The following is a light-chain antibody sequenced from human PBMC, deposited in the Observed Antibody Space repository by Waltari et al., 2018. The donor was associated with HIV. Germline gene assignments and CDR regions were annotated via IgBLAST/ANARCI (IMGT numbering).Light chain of an antibody. J-gene: IGKJ2*01. V-gene: IGKV1-33*01. CDR3: QQYDNLPYT. Sequence: DIQMTQSPSSLSASVGGRVTITCQASHDISNSLNWYQQKPGKAPKLLIYDVSNLETGAPSRFSGRGSGTDFTFTIDSLQPEDIATYYCQQYDNLPYTFGQGTKLEIK. CDR1: HDISNS. CDR2: DVS.